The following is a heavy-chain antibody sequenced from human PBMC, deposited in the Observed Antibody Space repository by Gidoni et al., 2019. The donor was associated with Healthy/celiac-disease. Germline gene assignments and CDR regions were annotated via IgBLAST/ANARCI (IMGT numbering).Heavy chain of an antibody. CDR2: ISYDGSNK. D-gene: IGHD6-19*01. V-gene: IGHV3-30-3*01. CDR3: ARGVIAVAGPAGY. CDR1: GFTFSSYA. Sequence: QVQLVESGGGVVQPGRSLRLSCAASGFTFSSYAMHWVRQAPGKGLEWVAVISYDGSNKYYAESVKGRFTISRDNSKNTLYLQMNSLRAEDTAVYYCARGVIAVAGPAGYWGQGTLVTVSS. J-gene: IGHJ4*02.